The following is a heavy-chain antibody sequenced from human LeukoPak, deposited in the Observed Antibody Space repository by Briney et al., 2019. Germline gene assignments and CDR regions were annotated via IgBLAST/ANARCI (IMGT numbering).Heavy chain of an antibody. V-gene: IGHV4-39*07. CDR3: ASSSGWFKVDI. CDR1: GGSISSSSYY. D-gene: IGHD6-19*01. CDR2: IYYSGST. J-gene: IGHJ3*02. Sequence: SSETLSLTCTVSGGSISSSSYYWGWIRQPPGKGLEWIGSIYYSGSTYYNPSLKSRVTISVDTSKNQFSLKLSSVTAADTAVYYCASSSGWFKVDIWGQGTMVTVSS.